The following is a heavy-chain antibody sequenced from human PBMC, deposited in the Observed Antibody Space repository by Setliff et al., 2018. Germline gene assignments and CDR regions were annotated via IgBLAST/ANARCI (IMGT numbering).Heavy chain of an antibody. CDR1: GGSISSGSYY. CDR2: IYYSGST. D-gene: IGHD3-3*01. CDR3: ARGGKILEWLYAHDY. J-gene: IGHJ4*02. V-gene: IGHV4-39*06. Sequence: KPSETLSLTCTVSGGSISSGSYYWGWIRQPPGKGLEWIGSIYYSGSTYYNPSLKSRVTXXXXTSXXXXXXXXXXXXAADTAVYYCARGGKILEWLYAHDYWGQGTLVTVSS.